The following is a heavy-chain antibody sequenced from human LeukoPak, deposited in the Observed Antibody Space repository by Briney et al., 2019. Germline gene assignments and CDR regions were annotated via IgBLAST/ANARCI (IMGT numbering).Heavy chain of an antibody. Sequence: SETLSLTCTVSGGSISSYYWSWIRQPPGKGLEWIGYIYYSGSTKYNPSLKSRVTISVDTSKNQFSLRLSSVTAADTAIYYCATEYCASSSCRFDSWGQGTLVTVSS. CDR3: ATEYCASSSCRFDS. CDR2: IYYSGST. CDR1: GGSISSYY. V-gene: IGHV4-59*01. J-gene: IGHJ4*02. D-gene: IGHD2-2*01.